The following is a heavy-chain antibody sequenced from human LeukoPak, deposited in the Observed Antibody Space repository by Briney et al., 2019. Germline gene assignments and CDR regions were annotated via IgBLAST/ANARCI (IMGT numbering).Heavy chain of an antibody. CDR1: GFTFSSYG. V-gene: IGHV3-30*18. J-gene: IGHJ4*02. D-gene: IGHD4-17*01. CDR3: AKSGLGDIFTTVPTFLQYFDY. Sequence: GRSLRLSCAASGFTFSSYGMHWVRQAPGKGLEWVSVTSYDGSSKYYADSVKGRFTISRDNSKNTLYLQMNSLRAEDTAVYYCAKSGLGDIFTTVPTFLQYFDYWGQGTLVTVSS. CDR2: TSYDGSSK.